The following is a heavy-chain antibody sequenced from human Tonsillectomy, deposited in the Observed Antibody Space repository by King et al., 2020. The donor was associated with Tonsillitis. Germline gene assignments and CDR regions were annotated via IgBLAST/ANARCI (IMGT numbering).Heavy chain of an antibody. CDR2: ISWNSGSI. Sequence: VQLVESGGGLVQPGRSLRLSCAASGFTFDDYAMHWVRQAPGKGLEWVSGISWNSGSIGYADSVKGRFTISRDNAKNSLYLQMNSLRAEDTALYYCAKDMSMWGENYYYCMDVWGQGTTVTVSS. CDR1: GFTFDDYA. D-gene: IGHD2/OR15-2a*01. J-gene: IGHJ6*02. CDR3: AKDMSMWGENYYYCMDV. V-gene: IGHV3-9*01.